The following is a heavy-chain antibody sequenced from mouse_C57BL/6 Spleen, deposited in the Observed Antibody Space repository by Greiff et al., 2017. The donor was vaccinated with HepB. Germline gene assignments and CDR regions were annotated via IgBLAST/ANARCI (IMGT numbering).Heavy chain of an antibody. D-gene: IGHD2-3*01. Sequence: QVQLKQPGAELVKPGASVKMSCKASGYTFTSYWITWVKQRPGQGLEWIGDIYPGSGSTNYNEKFKSKATLTVDTSSSTDYMQLSSLTSEDSAVYYCARVYDGYYHYAMDYWGQGTSVTVSS. CDR3: ARVYDGYYHYAMDY. V-gene: IGHV1-55*01. J-gene: IGHJ4*01. CDR2: IYPGSGST. CDR1: GYTFTSYW.